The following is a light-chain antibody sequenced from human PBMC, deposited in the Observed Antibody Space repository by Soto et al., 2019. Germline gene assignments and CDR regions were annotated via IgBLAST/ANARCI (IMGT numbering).Light chain of an antibody. J-gene: IGKJ5*01. CDR2: DAS. Sequence: EFVLTQSPGTLSLSPGERATLCCRASQTVRNNYLAWYQQQPRQAPRLLIYDASSRATGIPDRFSGGGSGTDFTLTISSLQSEDFAIYYCQQYNNWPAITFGQGTRLEI. V-gene: IGKV3D-20*02. CDR1: QTVRNNY. CDR3: QQYNNWPAIT.